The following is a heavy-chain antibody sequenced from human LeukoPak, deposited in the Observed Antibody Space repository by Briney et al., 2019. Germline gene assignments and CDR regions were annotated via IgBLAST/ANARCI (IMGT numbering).Heavy chain of an antibody. Sequence: SETLSLTCTVSGDSISSYYWSWIRQPPGKGLEWTGYIFYSGSTNCNPSLKSRVTISIDTSKNQFSLKLSSVTAADTAVYYCARGILTGLDYFDYWGQGILVTVSS. V-gene: IGHV4-59*01. D-gene: IGHD3-9*01. J-gene: IGHJ4*02. CDR1: GDSISSYY. CDR2: IFYSGST. CDR3: ARGILTGLDYFDY.